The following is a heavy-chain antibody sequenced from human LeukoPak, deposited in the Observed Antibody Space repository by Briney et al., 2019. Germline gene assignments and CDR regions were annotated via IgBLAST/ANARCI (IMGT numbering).Heavy chain of an antibody. D-gene: IGHD3-10*01. J-gene: IGHJ4*02. CDR2: IIPILGIA. Sequence: SVKVSCKASGGTFSSYAISWVRQAPGQGLEWMGRIIPILGIANYAQKFQGRVTITADKSTSTAYMELSSLRSEDTAVYYCAKVGESSYYFDYWGQGTLVTVSS. V-gene: IGHV1-69*04. CDR3: AKVGESSYYFDY. CDR1: GGTFSSYA.